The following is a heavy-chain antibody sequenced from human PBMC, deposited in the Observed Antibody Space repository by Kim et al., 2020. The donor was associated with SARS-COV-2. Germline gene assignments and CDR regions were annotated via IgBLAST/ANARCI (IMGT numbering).Heavy chain of an antibody. J-gene: IGHJ4*02. D-gene: IGHD3-9*01. CDR1: GYSFTSYW. CDR2: IYPGDSDT. CDR3: ARGEHYYDILTGYSPPYYFDY. V-gene: IGHV5-51*01. Sequence: GESLKISCKGSGYSFTSYWIGWVRQMPGKGLEWMGIIYPGDSDTRYSPSFQGQVTISADNSISTAYLQWSSLKASDTAMYYCARGEHYYDILTGYSPPYYFDYWGQGTLVTVSS.